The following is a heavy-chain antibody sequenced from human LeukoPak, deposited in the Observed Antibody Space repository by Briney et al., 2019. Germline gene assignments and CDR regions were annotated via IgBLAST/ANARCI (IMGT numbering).Heavy chain of an antibody. V-gene: IGHV7-4-1*02. Sequence: ASVTVSCKASGYTFTKYAMNWLRQAPGQGLAWMGWINTNTGNPTYAQGFTGRFVFSLDTSVSTAYLQISSLKAEDTAVYYCAREVPLGALDAFDIWGQGTMVTVSS. D-gene: IGHD1-26*01. CDR1: GYTFTKYA. CDR2: INTNTGNP. CDR3: AREVPLGALDAFDI. J-gene: IGHJ3*02.